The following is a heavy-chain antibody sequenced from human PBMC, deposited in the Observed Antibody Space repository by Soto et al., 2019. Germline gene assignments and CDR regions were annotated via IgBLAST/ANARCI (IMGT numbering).Heavy chain of an antibody. J-gene: IGHJ6*02. D-gene: IGHD2-2*01. V-gene: IGHV4-39*01. Sequence: QLQLQESGPGLVKPSETLSLTCTVSGGSISSSNYYWGWIRQPPGKGLEWIGSIYYSGSTYYNPSHKSRVTISVDTSKNQFSLKLSSVTAADTAVYYCASLFHCSSTSCYYYYGMDVWGQGTTVTVSS. CDR3: ASLFHCSSTSCYYYYGMDV. CDR2: IYYSGST. CDR1: GGSISSSNYY.